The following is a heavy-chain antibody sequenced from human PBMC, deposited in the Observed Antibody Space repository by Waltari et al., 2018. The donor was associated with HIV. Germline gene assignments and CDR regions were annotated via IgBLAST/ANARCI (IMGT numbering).Heavy chain of an antibody. CDR1: GFTFKNAW. CDR3: TTFEMGTTRNF. D-gene: IGHD1-26*01. Sequence: VQLVESGGALVTPGGSLKIHCAVSGFTFKNAWLSWVRQAPGKGLQWLGHIRSKTDGGATDYAAPLSGRFAISTDDFNNTMFLEMKTLKVDDTAVYYCTTFEMGTTRNFWGQGTLVTVSS. CDR2: IRSKTDGGAT. V-gene: IGHV3-15*02. J-gene: IGHJ4*02.